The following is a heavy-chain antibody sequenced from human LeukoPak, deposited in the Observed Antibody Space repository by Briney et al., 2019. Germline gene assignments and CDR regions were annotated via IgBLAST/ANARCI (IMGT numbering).Heavy chain of an antibody. V-gene: IGHV1-69*04. CDR2: IIPILGIA. Sequence: SVKVSCKASGYSFTSYGISWVRQAPGQGLERMGRIIPILGIANYAQKFQGRVTITADKSTSTAYMELSSLRSEDTAVYYCARWLDYYYGMDVWGQGTTVTVSS. J-gene: IGHJ6*02. CDR3: ARWLDYYYGMDV. D-gene: IGHD6-19*01. CDR1: GYSFTSYG.